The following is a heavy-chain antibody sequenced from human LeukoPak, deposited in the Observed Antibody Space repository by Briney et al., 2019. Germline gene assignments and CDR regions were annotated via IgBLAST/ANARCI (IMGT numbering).Heavy chain of an antibody. D-gene: IGHD3-22*01. CDR3: ARDVFTTYDTGGEYFDY. CDR1: GFTFSSYG. V-gene: IGHV3-33*01. J-gene: IGHJ4*02. CDR2: IWYDGSNK. Sequence: TGGSLRLSCVVSGFTFSSYGMHWVRQAPGKGLEWVALIWYDGSNKYYADSVKGRFTISRDNSKNTLYLQMNSLRADDTAVYYCARDVFTTYDTGGEYFDYWGQGTLVTVSS.